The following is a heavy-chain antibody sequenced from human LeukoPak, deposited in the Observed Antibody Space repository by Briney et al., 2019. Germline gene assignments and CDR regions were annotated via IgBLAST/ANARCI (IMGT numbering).Heavy chain of an antibody. CDR1: GGSISSGNYY. CDR3: AWGDSSGYPFDP. Sequence: SETLSLTCTVSGGSISSGNYYWSWIRQPAGKGLEYIGRIYTTGGTSGSTYYNPSLKSRVTISVDTSKNQFSLKLTSVTAADTAVYYCAWGDSSGYPFDPWGQGTLVTVSS. D-gene: IGHD3-22*01. V-gene: IGHV4-61*02. J-gene: IGHJ5*02. CDR2: IYTTGGTSGST.